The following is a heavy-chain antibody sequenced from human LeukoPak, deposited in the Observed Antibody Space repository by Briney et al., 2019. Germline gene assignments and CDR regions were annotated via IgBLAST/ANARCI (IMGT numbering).Heavy chain of an antibody. CDR3: AREVGYCSGGSCYFGFDY. J-gene: IGHJ4*02. CDR1: GFTFSSYW. CDR2: MKQDGSEK. V-gene: IGHV3-7*03. D-gene: IGHD2-15*01. Sequence: GGSLRLSCAASGFTFSSYWMSWVRQAPGKGLEWVANMKQDGSEKYYVDSVKGRFTISRDNAKNSLYLQMNSLRAEDTAVYYCAREVGYCSGGSCYFGFDYWGQGTLVTVSS.